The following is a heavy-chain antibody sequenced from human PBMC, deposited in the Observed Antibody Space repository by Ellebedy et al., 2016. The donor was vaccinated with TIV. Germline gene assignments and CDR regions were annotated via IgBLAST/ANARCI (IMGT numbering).Heavy chain of an antibody. CDR3: ARAKKGVYWGYWFDP. CDR1: GGSFSGYY. CDR2: INHSGST. J-gene: IGHJ5*02. V-gene: IGHV4-34*01. Sequence: SETLSLXXAVYGGSFSGYYWSWIRQPPGKGLEWIGEINHSGSTNYNPSLKSRVTISVDTSKNQFSLKLSSVTAADTAVYYCARAKKGVYWGYWFDPWGQGTLVTVSS. D-gene: IGHD7-27*01.